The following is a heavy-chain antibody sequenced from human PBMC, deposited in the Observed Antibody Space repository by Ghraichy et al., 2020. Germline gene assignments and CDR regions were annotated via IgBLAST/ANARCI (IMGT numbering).Heavy chain of an antibody. V-gene: IGHV3-30*03. CDR2: ISYDGSNE. CDR1: GFTFSSYG. J-gene: IGHJ4*02. D-gene: IGHD6-13*01. CDR3: ASISSSLTDY. Sequence: GGSLRLSCAASGFTFSSYGMHWVRQAPGKGLEWVAVISYDGSNEYYADSVKGRFTISRDNSKNTLYLQMNSLRAEDTAVYYCASISSSLTDYWGQGTLVTVSS.